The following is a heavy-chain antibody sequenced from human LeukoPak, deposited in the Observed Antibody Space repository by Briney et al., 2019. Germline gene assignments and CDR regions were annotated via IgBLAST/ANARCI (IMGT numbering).Heavy chain of an antibody. CDR2: IYYSGST. CDR1: GGSVSSGSYY. V-gene: IGHV4-61*01. Sequence: SETLSLTCTVSGGSVSSGSYYWSWIRQPPGKGLEWIGYIYYSGSTNYNPSLKSRVTISVDTSKNQFSLKLSSVTAADTAVYYCARYSGYDYLDYWGQGTLATVSS. CDR3: ARYSGYDYLDY. D-gene: IGHD5-12*01. J-gene: IGHJ4*02.